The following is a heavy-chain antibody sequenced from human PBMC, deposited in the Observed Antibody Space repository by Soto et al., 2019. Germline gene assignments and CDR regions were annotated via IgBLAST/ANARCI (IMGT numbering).Heavy chain of an antibody. Sequence: GEPRKGYCNTSWRRFTTYWIRWVRHMPGKGLEYMGKINPTDSETNYSPSFEGHVTFSVDRSTSTAYVRWNSLKASDTAMYYCASPTMTSTSFYYAMDVWGQGTTVTVSS. CDR3: ASPTMTSTSFYYAMDV. D-gene: IGHD4-17*01. CDR1: WRRFTTYW. J-gene: IGHJ6*02. V-gene: IGHV5-10-1*01. CDR2: INPTDSET.